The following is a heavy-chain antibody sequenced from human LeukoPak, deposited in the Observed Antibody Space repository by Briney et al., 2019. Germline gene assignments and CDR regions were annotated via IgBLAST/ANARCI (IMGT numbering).Heavy chain of an antibody. J-gene: IGHJ4*02. CDR2: IRSSGDST. CDR3: ARGTVRYFDWLYYFDY. Sequence: PGGSLRLSCAASGFTFSSYGMSWVRQAPGKGLEWVSGIRSSGDSTYYADSVKGRFTISRDNSKNTLYLQMNSLRAEDTALYYCARGTVRYFDWLYYFDYWGQGTLVTVSS. V-gene: IGHV3-23*01. D-gene: IGHD3-9*01. CDR1: GFTFSSYG.